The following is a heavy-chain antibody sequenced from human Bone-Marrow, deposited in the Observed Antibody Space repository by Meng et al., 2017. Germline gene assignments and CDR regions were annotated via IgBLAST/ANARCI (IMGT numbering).Heavy chain of an antibody. V-gene: IGHV3-53*01. J-gene: IGHJ4*02. CDR3: ARVLRGWGYFDY. CDR2: IYSGGTT. CDR1: GFSVSSSS. D-gene: IGHD3-10*01. Sequence: GQRVGSGVGLIPPGGSLRLACAASGFSVSSSSMSWVRQAPGKGPEWVSVIYSGGTTYYADSVKGRFTISRDNSRNTLYLQVNSLRAEDTAVYYCARVLRGWGYFDYWGQGTLVTVSS.